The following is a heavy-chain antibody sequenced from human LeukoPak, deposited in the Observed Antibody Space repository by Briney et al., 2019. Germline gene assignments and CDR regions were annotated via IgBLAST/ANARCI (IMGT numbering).Heavy chain of an antibody. CDR1: GGSISSYY. CDR3: ARHPAGGGYDYWFDP. J-gene: IGHJ5*02. V-gene: IGHV4-59*08. Sequence: SETLSLTCIVSGGSISSYYWSWIRQPPGKGLEWIGYIYYSGSTNYNPSLKSRVTISVDTSKNQFSLKLSSVTAADTAVYYCARHPAGGGYDYWFDPWGQGTLVTVSS. D-gene: IGHD5-12*01. CDR2: IYYSGST.